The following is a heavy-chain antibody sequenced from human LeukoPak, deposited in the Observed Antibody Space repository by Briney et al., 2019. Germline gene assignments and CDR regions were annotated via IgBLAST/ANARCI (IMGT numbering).Heavy chain of an antibody. D-gene: IGHD6-13*01. CDR2: INPNSGGT. J-gene: IGHJ3*02. V-gene: IGHV1-2*02. CDR3: APSAIAAAGMGIAFDI. CDR1: GYTFTDYY. Sequence: GASVKVSCKASGYTFTDYYMHWVRQAPGQGLEWMGWINPNSGGTNYAQKFQGRVTMTRDTSISTAYMELSRLRSDDTAVYYCAPSAIAAAGMGIAFDIWGQGTMVTVSS.